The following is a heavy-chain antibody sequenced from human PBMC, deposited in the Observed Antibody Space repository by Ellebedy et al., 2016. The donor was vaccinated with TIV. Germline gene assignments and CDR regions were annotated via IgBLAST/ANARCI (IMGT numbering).Heavy chain of an antibody. J-gene: IGHJ5*02. CDR2: INHSGST. CDR1: GGSFSGYY. Sequence: MPSETLSLTCAVYGGSFSGYYWSWIRQPPGKGLEWIGEINHSGSTNYNPSLKSRVTISVDTSKNQFSLTLSSVTAADTAVYYCARTGSYPPGQGGNWFDPWGQGTLVTVSS. D-gene: IGHD1-14*01. CDR3: ARTGSYPPGQGGNWFDP. V-gene: IGHV4-34*01.